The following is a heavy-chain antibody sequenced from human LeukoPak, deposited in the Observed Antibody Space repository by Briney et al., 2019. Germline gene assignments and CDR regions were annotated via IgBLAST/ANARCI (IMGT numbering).Heavy chain of an antibody. CDR1: GYILTTYA. J-gene: IGHJ4*02. CDR2: ISAYNGNT. V-gene: IGHV1-18*01. CDR3: ARGMGTSGYDDY. D-gene: IGHD5-12*01. Sequence: ASVKVSCKASGYILTTYAMNWVRQAPGQGLEWMGWISAYNGNTNYAQKLQGRVTMTTDTSTSTAYMELRSLRSDDTAVYYCARGMGTSGYDDYWGQGTLVTVSS.